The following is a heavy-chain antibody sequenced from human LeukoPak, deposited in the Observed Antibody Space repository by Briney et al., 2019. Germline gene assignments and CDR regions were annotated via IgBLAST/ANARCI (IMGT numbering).Heavy chain of an antibody. D-gene: IGHD5-24*01. CDR1: GGTFSSYA. J-gene: IGHJ4*02. CDR3: ARDRRDGYNYFFDY. CDR2: IIPIFGTA. V-gene: IGHV1-69*05. Sequence: SVKVSCKASGGTFSSYAISWVRQAPGQGLEWMGRIIPIFGTANYAQKFQGRVTITTDESTSTAHMELSSLRSEDTAVYYCARDRRDGYNYFFDYWGQGTLVTVSS.